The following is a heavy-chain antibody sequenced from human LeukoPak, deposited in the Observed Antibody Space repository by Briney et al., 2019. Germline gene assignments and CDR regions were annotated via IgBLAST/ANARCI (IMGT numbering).Heavy chain of an antibody. J-gene: IGHJ3*02. V-gene: IGHV3-21*01. CDR1: GFTFSSYS. D-gene: IGHD5-12*01. CDR3: ARDGFGGHENAFDI. CDR2: ISSSSSYI. Sequence: GSLRLSCAASGFTFSSYSMNWVRQAPGKGLEWVSSISSSSSYIYYADSVKGRFTISRDNAKNSLYLQMNSLRAEDTAVYYCARDGFGGHENAFDIWGQGTMVTVSS.